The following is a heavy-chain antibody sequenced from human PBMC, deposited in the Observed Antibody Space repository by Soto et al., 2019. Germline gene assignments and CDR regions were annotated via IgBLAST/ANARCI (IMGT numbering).Heavy chain of an antibody. CDR2: ISGSGGST. Sequence: HPGGSLRLSCAASGFTFSSYAMSWVRQAPGKGLEWVSAISGSGGSTYYADSVKGRFTISRDNSKNTLYLQMNSLRAEDTAVYYCAKLFIVVVVAASPIMVSGPIDYWGQGTLVTVSS. J-gene: IGHJ4*02. CDR1: GFTFSSYA. V-gene: IGHV3-23*01. CDR3: AKLFIVVVVAASPIMVSGPIDY. D-gene: IGHD2-15*01.